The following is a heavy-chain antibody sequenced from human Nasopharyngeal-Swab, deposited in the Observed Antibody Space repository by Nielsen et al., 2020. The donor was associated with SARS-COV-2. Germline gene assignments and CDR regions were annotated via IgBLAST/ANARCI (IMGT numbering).Heavy chain of an antibody. Sequence: GGSLRLSCAASGFTFSDYYMSWIRQAPGKGLEWVSYISSSSSYTNYADSVKGRFTISRDNAKNSLYLQMNSLGAEDTAVYYCARVGRFLVWWEGGFAYWGQGTLVTVSS. V-gene: IGHV3-11*06. CDR1: GFTFSDYY. CDR2: ISSSSSYT. D-gene: IGHD3-3*01. J-gene: IGHJ4*02. CDR3: ARVGRFLVWWEGGFAY.